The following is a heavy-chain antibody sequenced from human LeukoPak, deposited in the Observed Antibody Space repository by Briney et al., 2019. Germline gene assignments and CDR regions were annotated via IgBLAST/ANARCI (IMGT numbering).Heavy chain of an antibody. Sequence: GGSLRLSCAASGFTFSNYAMSWVRQAPGKGLEWVSGISGSGGSTYYTDSVKDRFTISRDNSKNTLYMQMNSLRAEDTAVYYCASPKYCSTTSCYAFDNWGQGTLVTVSS. D-gene: IGHD2-2*01. V-gene: IGHV3-23*01. J-gene: IGHJ4*02. CDR2: ISGSGGST. CDR1: GFTFSNYA. CDR3: ASPKYCSTTSCYAFDN.